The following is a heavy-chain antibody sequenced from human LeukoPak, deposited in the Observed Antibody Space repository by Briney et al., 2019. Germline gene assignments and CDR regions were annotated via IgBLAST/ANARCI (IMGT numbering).Heavy chain of an antibody. CDR2: ISSSGSTI. V-gene: IGHV3-48*03. Sequence: GGSPRLSCAASGFTFSSYEMNWVRQAPGKGLEWVSYISSSGSTIYYADSVKGRFTISRDNAKNSLYLQMNSLRAEDTAVYYCASTTPRTQFAFDIWGQGTMVTVSS. D-gene: IGHD1-26*01. CDR1: GFTFSSYE. J-gene: IGHJ3*02. CDR3: ASTTPRTQFAFDI.